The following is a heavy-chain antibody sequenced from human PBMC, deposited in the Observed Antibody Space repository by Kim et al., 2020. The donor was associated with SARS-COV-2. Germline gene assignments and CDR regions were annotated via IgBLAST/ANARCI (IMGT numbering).Heavy chain of an antibody. D-gene: IGHD6-19*01. V-gene: IGHV3-53*01. CDR3: ASGGWSHDY. CDR2: IYGDGST. CDR1: DFSVSENY. J-gene: IGHJ4*02. Sequence: GGSLRLSCAASDFSVSENYMSWVRQAPGKGLEWVSCIYGDGSTFYADSVKGRFSISRDNSKNTLYLQMKSVRAEDTAIYYCASGGWSHDYRGQGTLVTVSS.